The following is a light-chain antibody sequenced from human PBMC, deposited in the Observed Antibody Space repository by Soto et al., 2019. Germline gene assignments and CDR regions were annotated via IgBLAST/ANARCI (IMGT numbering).Light chain of an antibody. V-gene: IGLV1-44*01. CDR2: YNN. CDR1: NSNIGSNT. CDR3: AAWDDTLKRYV. J-gene: IGLJ1*01. Sequence: QSVLTQPPSASGTPGQRVSISCSGSNSNIGSNTVNWYQHLPGTAPKLLIYYNNQRPSGVPDRFSGSKSGTSASLAISGLQSEDESDYYCAAWDDTLKRYVFGTGTKVTVL.